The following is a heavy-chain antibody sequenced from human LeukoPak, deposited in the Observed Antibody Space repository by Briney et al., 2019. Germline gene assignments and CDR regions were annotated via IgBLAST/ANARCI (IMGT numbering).Heavy chain of an antibody. V-gene: IGHV3-53*01. CDR3: ARGVEPLAANTLAY. J-gene: IGHJ4*02. CDR2: LYTDGNT. Sequence: PLGALRLSSAASGVTVITNDMTSVRQAPGKGRRWVSVLYTDGNTRYADSIQGRFTMSRDNSKNTMYREMNSLRPEHTPVYYCARGVEPLAANTLAYWGQGTLVTVSS. CDR1: GVTVITND. D-gene: IGHD1-14*01.